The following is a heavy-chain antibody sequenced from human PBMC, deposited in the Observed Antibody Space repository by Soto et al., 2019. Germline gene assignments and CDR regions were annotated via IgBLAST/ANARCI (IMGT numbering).Heavy chain of an antibody. Sequence: GGSLTLSCAASGFTFSTYAMSWVRQAPGKGLERVSTITTSGGNTYYADSVQGRFTISRDNSKNTLYLQMNSLRAEDTAVYYCSGRYCTNGVCYTNYYYYIDVWGKGTTVTVSS. J-gene: IGHJ6*03. CDR1: GFTFSTYA. CDR2: ITTSGGNT. CDR3: SGRYCTNGVCYTNYYYYIDV. V-gene: IGHV3-23*01. D-gene: IGHD2-8*01.